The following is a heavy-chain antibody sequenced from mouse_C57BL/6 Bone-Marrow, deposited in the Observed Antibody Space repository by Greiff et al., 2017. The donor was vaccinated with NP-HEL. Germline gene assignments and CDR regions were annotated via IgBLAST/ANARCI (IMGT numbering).Heavy chain of an antibody. J-gene: IGHJ2*01. CDR1: GYTFTSYD. Sequence: QVQLQQSGPELVKPGASVKLSCKASGYTFTSYDINWVKQRPGQGLEWIGWIYPRDGSTKYNEKFKGKATLTVDTSSSTAYMELHSLTSEDSAVYFCARSGIFGSTTVVFDYWGQGTTLTVSS. CDR2: IYPRDGST. V-gene: IGHV1-85*01. D-gene: IGHD1-1*01. CDR3: ARSGIFGSTTVVFDY.